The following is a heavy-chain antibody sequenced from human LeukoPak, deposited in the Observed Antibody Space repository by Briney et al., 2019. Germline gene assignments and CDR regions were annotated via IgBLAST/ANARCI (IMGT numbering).Heavy chain of an antibody. Sequence: LPETLSLTCTVSGGSISSYYWSWLRQPPGKGLEWIGYIYYSGSTNYNPSLKSRVTISVDTSENQFSLNLSSVTAADTAVYYCARGPPGKENAFDIWGQGTMVTVSS. CDR1: GGSISSYY. D-gene: IGHD5-24*01. CDR2: IYYSGST. V-gene: IGHV4-59*01. J-gene: IGHJ3*02. CDR3: ARGPPGKENAFDI.